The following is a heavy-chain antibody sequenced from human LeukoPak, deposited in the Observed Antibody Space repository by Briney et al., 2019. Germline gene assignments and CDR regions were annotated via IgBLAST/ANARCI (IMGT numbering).Heavy chain of an antibody. Sequence: SVKVSRKASGGTFSSYAISWVRQAPGQGLEWMGRIIPIFGTANYAQKFQGRVTITTDESMSTAYMELSSLRSEDTAVYYCARGHGDHEVYFDYWGQGTLVTVSS. CDR2: IIPIFGTA. D-gene: IGHD4-17*01. J-gene: IGHJ4*02. V-gene: IGHV1-69*05. CDR3: ARGHGDHEVYFDY. CDR1: GGTFSSYA.